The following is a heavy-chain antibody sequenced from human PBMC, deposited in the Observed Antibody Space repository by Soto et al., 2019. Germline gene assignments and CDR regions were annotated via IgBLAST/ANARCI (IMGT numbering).Heavy chain of an antibody. CDR3: AGGSYGSGSYPLGY. CDR1: GGSISSYY. CDR2: IYYSGST. Sequence: NPSETLSLTCTVSGGSISSYYWSWIRQPPGKGLEWIGYIYYSGSTNYNPSLKSRVTISVDTSKNQFSLKLSSVTAADTAVYYCAGGSYGSGSYPLGYWGQGTLVTVSS. J-gene: IGHJ4*02. V-gene: IGHV4-59*01. D-gene: IGHD3-10*01.